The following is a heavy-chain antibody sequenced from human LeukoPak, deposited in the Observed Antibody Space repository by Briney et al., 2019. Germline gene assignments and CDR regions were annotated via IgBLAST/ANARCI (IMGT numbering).Heavy chain of an antibody. Sequence: PSQTLSLTCTVSGGSISSGDYYWSWIRQPPGKGLEWIGYIYYSGSTYYNPSLKSRVTISVDTSKNQFSLKLSSVTAADTAVYYCARGTDYGDYLLFPYWGQGTLVTVSS. D-gene: IGHD4-17*01. CDR3: ARGTDYGDYLLFPY. CDR2: IYYSGST. J-gene: IGHJ4*02. V-gene: IGHV4-30-4*08. CDR1: GGSISSGDYY.